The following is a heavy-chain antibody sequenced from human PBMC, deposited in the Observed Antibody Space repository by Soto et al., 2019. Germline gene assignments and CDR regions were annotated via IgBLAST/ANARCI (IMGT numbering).Heavy chain of an antibody. Sequence: QVQLVESGGGLVKPGGSLRLSCVASGFKFSEYYVNWIRQAPGKGLEWVSYISTDSRYIDYGDSVKGRFTISRDNSKNLVFMQMDSLREEDTAVYYCARDLFSNTVFPYALDFRGRGTTVTVSS. CDR3: ARDLFSNTVFPYALDF. J-gene: IGHJ6*02. V-gene: IGHV3-11*06. CDR2: ISTDSRYI. CDR1: GFKFSEYY. D-gene: IGHD4-4*01.